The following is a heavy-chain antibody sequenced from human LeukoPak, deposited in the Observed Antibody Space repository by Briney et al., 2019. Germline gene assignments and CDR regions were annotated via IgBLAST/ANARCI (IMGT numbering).Heavy chain of an antibody. CDR2: IYHSGTT. D-gene: IGHD3-22*01. J-gene: IGHJ4*02. CDR3: ARDGVFHDSDGYSFDY. Sequence: SETLSLTCAVSGGSFSGYFWGWIRDPPGKGLEGIASIYHSGTTYYNPSLRNRVTLFVDTSKNQFSLNLTSLTAADTAVYYCARDGVFHDSDGYSFDYWGQGTLVAVSS. CDR1: GGSFSGYF. V-gene: IGHV4-38-2*02.